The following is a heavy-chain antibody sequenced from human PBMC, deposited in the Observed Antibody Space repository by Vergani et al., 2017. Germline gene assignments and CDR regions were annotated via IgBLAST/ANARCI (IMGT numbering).Heavy chain of an antibody. CDR2: IYHSGST. CDR1: GYSISSGYY. CDR3: ARADFWTDQQYYFDY. J-gene: IGHJ4*02. D-gene: IGHD3-3*01. Sequence: QVQLQESGPGLVKPSETLSLTCTVSGYSISSGYYWGWIRQPPGKGLEWIGSIYHSGSTYYNPSLKSRVTISVDTSKNQFSLKLSSVTAADTAVSYCARADFWTDQQYYFDYGGQGTLVTVSS. V-gene: IGHV4-38-2*02.